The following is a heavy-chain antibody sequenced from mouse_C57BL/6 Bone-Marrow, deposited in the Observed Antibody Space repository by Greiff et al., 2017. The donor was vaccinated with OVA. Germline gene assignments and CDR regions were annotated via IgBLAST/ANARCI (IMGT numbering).Heavy chain of an antibody. D-gene: IGHD1-1*01. CDR2: ISYDGSN. CDR3: AREPHYYGSNYAMDY. Sequence: VQLKQSGPGLVKPSQSLSLTCSVTGYSITSGYYWNWIRQFPGNKLEWMGYISYDGSNNYNPSLKNRISITRDTSKNQFFLKLNSVTTEDTATYYCAREPHYYGSNYAMDYWGQGTSVTVSS. CDR1: GYSITSGYY. J-gene: IGHJ4*01. V-gene: IGHV3-6*01.